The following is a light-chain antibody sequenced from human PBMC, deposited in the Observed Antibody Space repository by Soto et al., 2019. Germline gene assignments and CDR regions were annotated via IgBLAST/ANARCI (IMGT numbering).Light chain of an antibody. V-gene: IGKV3-20*01. Sequence: EIVLTQSPGTLSLSPGERATLSCRASQSVSSYLAWYQQKPGQAPRLLIYGASSRATGIPDRFSGSGSGTDFTLTISRLEPEDFAVYYCQQDGSSPRTFGQGPKVAIK. CDR2: GAS. J-gene: IGKJ1*01. CDR3: QQDGSSPRT. CDR1: QSVSSY.